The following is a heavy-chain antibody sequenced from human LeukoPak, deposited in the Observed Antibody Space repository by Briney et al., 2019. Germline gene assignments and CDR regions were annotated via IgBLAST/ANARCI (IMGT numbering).Heavy chain of an antibody. CDR1: GASVSSDY. Sequence: PSETLSLTCTVSGASVSSDYWSWIRQSPGEGLEWIGYIYHSGHTMSNPSLKSRVSLSLDTSNNQFSLKLSSVTAADTAVYYCARHPVQYPFDHWGQGTVVSVSS. D-gene: IGHD4-11*01. J-gene: IGHJ5*02. V-gene: IGHV4-59*08. CDR3: ARHPVQYPFDH. CDR2: IYHSGHT.